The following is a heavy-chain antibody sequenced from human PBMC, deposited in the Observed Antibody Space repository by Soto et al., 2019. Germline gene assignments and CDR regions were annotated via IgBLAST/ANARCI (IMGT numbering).Heavy chain of an antibody. J-gene: IGHJ5*02. CDR2: IYWDDDK. CDR3: AQLIRYSSGCCWFDP. CDR1: GFSLSTSGVG. V-gene: IGHV2-5*02. Sequence: SGPTLVNPTQTLTLTCTFSGFSLSTSGVGVGWIRQPPGKALEWLALIYWDDDKRYSPALQNRRTITQDNSNNQVVLTMTNMDPVDTATYYCAQLIRYSSGCCWFDPWGQGTLVTVSS. D-gene: IGHD6-19*01.